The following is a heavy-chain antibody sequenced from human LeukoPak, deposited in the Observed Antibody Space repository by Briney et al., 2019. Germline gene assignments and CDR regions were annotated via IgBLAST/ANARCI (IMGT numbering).Heavy chain of an antibody. Sequence: SETLSLTCAVSGYSIRSGDYWGWIRQSPGKGLEWIGSIYHSGSTHYNPSLKSRVTISVDTSKNQFSLMLSSVTAADTAIYYCARSRSVNTTPRFDHWGQGTLVTVSS. CDR2: IYHSGST. CDR3: ARSRSVNTTPRFDH. J-gene: IGHJ4*02. V-gene: IGHV4-38-2*01. D-gene: IGHD4-17*01. CDR1: GYSIRSGDY.